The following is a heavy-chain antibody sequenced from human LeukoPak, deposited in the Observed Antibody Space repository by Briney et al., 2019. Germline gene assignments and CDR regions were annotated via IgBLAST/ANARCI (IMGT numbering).Heavy chain of an antibody. CDR2: IYYSGSA. J-gene: IGHJ4*02. V-gene: IGHV4-31*11. CDR1: GGSISSADFY. CDR3: ARGSDFFDY. Sequence: SGTLSLTCAVSGGSISSADFYWSWIRQHPGKGLEWIGFIYYSGSAYYNPSLKSRVSISIDTSKNQFSLTLNSVTAADTAVYYCARGSDFFDYWGQGTLVTVSS.